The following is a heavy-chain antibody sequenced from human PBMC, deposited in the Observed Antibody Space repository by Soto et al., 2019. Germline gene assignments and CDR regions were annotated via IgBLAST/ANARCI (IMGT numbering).Heavy chain of an antibody. CDR3: AKDWAMVRGAKVYYYCGMDV. Sequence: QVQLVESGGGVVQPGRSLRLSCAASGFTFSSYGMHWVRQAPGKGLEWVAVISYDGSNKYYADSVKGRFTISRDNSKNTXYXXMNSLRAEDTAVYYCAKDWAMVRGAKVYYYCGMDVWGQGTTVTVSS. CDR1: GFTFSSYG. V-gene: IGHV3-30*18. J-gene: IGHJ6*02. D-gene: IGHD3-10*01. CDR2: ISYDGSNK.